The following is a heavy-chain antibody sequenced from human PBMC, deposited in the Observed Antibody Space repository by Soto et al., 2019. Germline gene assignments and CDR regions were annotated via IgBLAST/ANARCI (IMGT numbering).Heavy chain of an antibody. D-gene: IGHD1-26*01. Sequence: SETLSLTCAVSGGSISSSNWWSWVRQPPGKGLEWIGEIYHSGSTTYNPSLKSRVTISVDKSKNQFSLKLSSVTAADTAVYYYARDERVGAPYYYGMDVWGQGTTVTVSS. CDR3: ARDERVGAPYYYGMDV. V-gene: IGHV4-4*02. CDR1: GGSISSSNW. J-gene: IGHJ6*02. CDR2: IYHSGST.